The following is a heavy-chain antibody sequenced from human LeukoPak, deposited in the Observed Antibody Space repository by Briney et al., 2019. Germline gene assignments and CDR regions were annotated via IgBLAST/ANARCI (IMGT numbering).Heavy chain of an antibody. CDR3: ARGAARPFYYMDV. D-gene: IGHD6-6*01. CDR1: GGSINTPNYY. V-gene: IGHV4-39*07. CDR2: IFYSGGT. J-gene: IGHJ6*03. Sequence: PSETLSLTCTVSGGSINTPNYYWGWIRQTPGKGLEWNGNIFYSGGTYYSPSLTSRVTISVDTSKNQFSLKLSSVTAADTAVYYCARGAARPFYYMDVWGKGTTVTVSS.